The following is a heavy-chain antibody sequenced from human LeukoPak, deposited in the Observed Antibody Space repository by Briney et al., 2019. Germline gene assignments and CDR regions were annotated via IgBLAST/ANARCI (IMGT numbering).Heavy chain of an antibody. V-gene: IGHV1-24*01. CDR2: FDPEDGET. CDR1: GYTLTELS. J-gene: IGHJ4*02. CDR3: ATMGATGFDY. D-gene: IGHD1-26*01. Sequence: VSVKVSRKVSGYTLTELSMHWVRQAPGKGLEWMGGFDPEDGETIYAQKFQGRVTMTGDTSTDTAYMELSSLRSEDTAVYYCATMGATGFDYWGQGTLVTVSS.